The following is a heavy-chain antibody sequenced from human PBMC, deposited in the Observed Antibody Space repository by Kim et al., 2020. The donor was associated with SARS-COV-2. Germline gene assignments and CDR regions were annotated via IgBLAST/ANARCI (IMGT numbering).Heavy chain of an antibody. CDR2: INHSGST. Sequence: SETLSLTCAVYGGSFSGYYWSWIRQPPGKGLEWIGEINHSGSTNYNPSLKSRVTISVDTSKNQFSLKLSSVTAADTAVYYCARGHLLADNWFDPWGQGTL. CDR3: ARGHLLADNWFDP. D-gene: IGHD2-21*01. J-gene: IGHJ5*02. V-gene: IGHV4-34*01. CDR1: GGSFSGYY.